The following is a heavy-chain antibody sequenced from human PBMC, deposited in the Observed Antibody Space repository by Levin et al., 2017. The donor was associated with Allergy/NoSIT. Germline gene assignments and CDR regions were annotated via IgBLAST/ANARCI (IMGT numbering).Heavy chain of an antibody. V-gene: IGHV2-5*02. D-gene: IGHD2-21*01. CDR3: VYSQYGLDNNHRYRACDF. Sequence: ESGPTLVKPTQTLTLTCTFSGFSLETGVGVGWIRQPPGKALEWLALIYWDDDKRYSPSLKTRLTITKGTSKNQVVLIPTNMDPVDTATYYCVYSQYGLDNNHRYRACDFWGQGTTVTVSS. J-gene: IGHJ6*02. CDR2: IYWDDDK. CDR1: GFSLETGVG.